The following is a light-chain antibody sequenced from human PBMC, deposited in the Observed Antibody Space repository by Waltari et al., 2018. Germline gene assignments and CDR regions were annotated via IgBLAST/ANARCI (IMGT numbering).Light chain of an antibody. V-gene: IGLV7-46*01. CDR1: AGAVTSGLS. CDR2: DTS. Sequence: QAVVTQEPSLTVSPGGTVTLPCGSSAGAVTSGLSPYWFQQKPGQAPRTLIYDTSNKHSWTPARFSGSLLGGKAALTLSGAQPEDEAEYYCLISYSGVGVFGGGTKLTVL. J-gene: IGLJ3*02. CDR3: LISYSGVGV.